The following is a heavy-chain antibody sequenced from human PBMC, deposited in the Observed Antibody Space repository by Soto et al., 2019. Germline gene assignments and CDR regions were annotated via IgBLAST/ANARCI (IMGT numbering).Heavy chain of an antibody. V-gene: IGHV3-13*05. CDR1: GSSFSDYD. D-gene: IGHD6-19*01. J-gene: IGHJ6*02. CDR2: IGAADDP. Sequence: GGSLRLSCAASGSSFSDYDFHWVRQVPGKGLEWVSAIGAADDPYYLGSVKGRFSVSRDNAQNTLYLQMNSLRAEDTAVYYCARDLDSGWPSYYYYGMDVWGQGTTVTVSS. CDR3: ARDLDSGWPSYYYYGMDV.